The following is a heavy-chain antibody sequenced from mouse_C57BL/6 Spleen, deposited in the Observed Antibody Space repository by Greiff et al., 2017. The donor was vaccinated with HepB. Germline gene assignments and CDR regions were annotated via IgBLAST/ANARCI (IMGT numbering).Heavy chain of an antibody. CDR3: ARFGNYFYYAMDY. J-gene: IGHJ4*01. CDR2: INPSSGYT. Sequence: QVQLQQTGAELARPGASVKMSCKASGYTFTSYTMHWVKQRPGQGLEWIGYINPSSGYTKYNQKFKDKATLTADKSSSTAYMQLSSLTSEDSAVYYCARFGNYFYYAMDYWGQGTSVTVSS. V-gene: IGHV1-4*01. D-gene: IGHD2-1*01. CDR1: GYTFTSYT.